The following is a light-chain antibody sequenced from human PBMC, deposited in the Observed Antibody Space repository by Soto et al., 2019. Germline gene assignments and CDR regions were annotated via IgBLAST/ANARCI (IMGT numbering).Light chain of an antibody. CDR1: SGHSNYA. J-gene: IGLJ2*01. CDR3: QTWGTGIQV. CDR2: LNSDGSH. V-gene: IGLV4-69*01. Sequence: QSVLTQSPSASASLGASVKLTCTLSSGHSNYAIAWHQQHPEKGPRYLMKLNSDGSHSKGDGIPDRFSGSRSGAERYLTISSLQSEDEADYYCQTWGTGIQVFGGGTKLTVL.